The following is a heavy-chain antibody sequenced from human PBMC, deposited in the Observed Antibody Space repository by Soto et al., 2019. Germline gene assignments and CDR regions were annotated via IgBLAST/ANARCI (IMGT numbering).Heavy chain of an antibody. CDR1: GYTFTGYY. CDR2: INPNSGGT. CDR3: AKCSTPGYSGYEYYFDY. J-gene: IGHJ4*02. D-gene: IGHD5-12*01. Sequence: QVQLVQSGAEVKKPGASVKVSCKASGYTFTGYYMHWVRQAPGQGLEWMGWINPNSGGTNYAQKFQGRVTMTRDTSISTAYMELSRLRSDDTAVYYCAKCSTPGYSGYEYYFDYWGQGTLVTVSS. V-gene: IGHV1-2*02.